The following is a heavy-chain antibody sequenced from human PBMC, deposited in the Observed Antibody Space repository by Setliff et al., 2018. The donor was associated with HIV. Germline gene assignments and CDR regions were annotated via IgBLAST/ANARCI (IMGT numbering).Heavy chain of an antibody. CDR3: ARRGRTGNSYVLSWFDP. CDR1: GGSIDSSDYY. V-gene: IGHV4-39*07. CDR2: IFYSGRS. D-gene: IGHD3-10*02. Sequence: SETLSLTCTVSGGSIDSSDYYWGWIRQPPGKGLEWIGSIFYSGRSMYNPSLRSRVTISVDTSKNQLSLSVTSVTAADTAVYYCARRGRTGNSYVLSWFDPWDQGTLVTVSS. J-gene: IGHJ5*02.